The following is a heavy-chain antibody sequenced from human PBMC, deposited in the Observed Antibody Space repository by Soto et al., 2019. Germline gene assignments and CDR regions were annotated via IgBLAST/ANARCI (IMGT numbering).Heavy chain of an antibody. J-gene: IGHJ4*02. CDR2: INHSGST. V-gene: IGHV4-34*01. D-gene: IGHD6-13*01. CDR3: ARGSGSDSSSWYYFDY. Sequence: TLSLTCAVYGGSFSGYYWSWIRQPPGKGLEWIGEINHSGSTNYNPSLKSRVTISVDTSKNQFSLKLSSVTAADTAVYYCARGSGSDSSSWYYFDYWGQGTLVTVSS. CDR1: GGSFSGYY.